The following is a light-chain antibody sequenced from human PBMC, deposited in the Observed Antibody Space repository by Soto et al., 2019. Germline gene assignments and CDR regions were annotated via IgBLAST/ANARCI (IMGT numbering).Light chain of an antibody. Sequence: DIVMTQSPDSLAVSLGERATINGKSSQSVLYSSNNRNYLAWYQQKPGQPPKLLIYWASTRESGVPDRFSGSGSGTDFTLTSINLPSEDAAVYYCQQYHTTSSWTFGKGTKVEIK. CDR1: QSVLYSSNNRNY. CDR2: WAS. V-gene: IGKV4-1*01. J-gene: IGKJ1*01. CDR3: QQYHTTSSWT.